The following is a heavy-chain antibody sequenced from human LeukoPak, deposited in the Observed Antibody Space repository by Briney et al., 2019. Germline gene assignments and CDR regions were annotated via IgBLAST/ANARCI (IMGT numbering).Heavy chain of an antibody. J-gene: IGHJ5*02. Sequence: GGSLRLSCAASGFTFSSYEMNWVRQAPGKGLEWVAYMSSRGSIIFYADCVKGRFTISRDNAKNSLYLQMDSLRVEDTAVYYCARGAAGGMYNWFDPWGQGTLVTVSS. D-gene: IGHD6-13*01. CDR1: GFTFSSYE. CDR2: MSSRGSII. CDR3: ARGAAGGMYNWFDP. V-gene: IGHV3-48*03.